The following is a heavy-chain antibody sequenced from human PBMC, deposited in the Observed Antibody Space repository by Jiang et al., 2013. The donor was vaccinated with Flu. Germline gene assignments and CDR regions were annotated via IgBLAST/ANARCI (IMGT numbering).Heavy chain of an antibody. D-gene: IGHD5-12*01. V-gene: IGHV4-34*01. J-gene: IGHJ4*02. CDR2: INHSGST. CDR3: ARNHVGYGVSN. CDR1: GGSFSGYY. Sequence: LLKPSETLSLSCAVYGGSFSGYYWSWIRQPPGKGLEWIGEINHSGSTNYNPSLKSRVTISVDTSKNQFSLKLSSVTAADTAVYYCARNHVGYGVSNWGQGTLVTVSS.